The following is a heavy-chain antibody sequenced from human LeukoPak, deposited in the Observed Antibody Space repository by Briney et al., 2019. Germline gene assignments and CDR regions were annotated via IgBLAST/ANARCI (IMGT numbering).Heavy chain of an antibody. V-gene: IGHV3-23*01. D-gene: IGHD1-7*01. Sequence: GGSLRLSCAASGFTFSSYAMSWVRQAPGKGLEWVSAISGSGGSTYYADSVKGRFTISRDNSKNALYLQMNSLRAEDTAVYYCAKRRGLELLYYYYMDVWGKGTTVTVSS. CDR3: AKRRGLELLYYYYMDV. CDR1: GFTFSSYA. CDR2: ISGSGGST. J-gene: IGHJ6*03.